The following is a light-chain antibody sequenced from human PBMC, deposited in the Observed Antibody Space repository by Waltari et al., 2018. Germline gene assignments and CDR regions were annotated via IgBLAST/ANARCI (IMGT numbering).Light chain of an antibody. Sequence: QSALTQPPSASGSPGQSVTLSCTGTSSDIGNSHYVSWFQQHPGKPPNLLIYGVFERPSGVPDRFSGSKSGNTASLTVSGLQAEDEADYYCSSYGGNNNYVFGTGTQVTV. V-gene: IGLV2-8*01. J-gene: IGLJ1*01. CDR2: GVF. CDR3: SSYGGNNNYV. CDR1: SSDIGNSHY.